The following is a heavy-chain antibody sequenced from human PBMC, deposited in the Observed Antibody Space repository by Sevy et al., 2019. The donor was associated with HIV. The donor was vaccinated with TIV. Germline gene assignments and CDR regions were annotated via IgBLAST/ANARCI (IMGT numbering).Heavy chain of an antibody. V-gene: IGHV3-30-3*02. CDR3: AKDDLGSIDY. CDR2: LSYDDSDE. Sequence: GGSLRLSCAASGFIFGTSPMHWVRQAPGKGLECVAILSYDDSDENYSDSVKGRFTISRDNSKNTLYLQMNSLRTEDTAVYYCAKDDLGSIDYWGQGTLVTVSS. CDR1: GFIFGTSP. J-gene: IGHJ4*02. D-gene: IGHD3-10*01.